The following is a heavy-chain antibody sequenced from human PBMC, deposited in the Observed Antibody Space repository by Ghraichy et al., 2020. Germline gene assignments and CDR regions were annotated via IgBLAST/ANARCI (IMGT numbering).Heavy chain of an antibody. V-gene: IGHV3-21*01. J-gene: IGHJ6*01. D-gene: IGHD3-22*01. CDR2: ISSSSSYI. CDR1: GFTFSSYS. Sequence: GGSLRLSCAASGFTFSSYSMNWVRQAPGKGLEWVSSISSSSSYIYYADSVKGRFTISRDNAKNSLYLQMNSLRAEDTAVYYCARDGRDYYDSSGFPRGLYYYYGMDVWGQGTTVTVSS. CDR3: ARDGRDYYDSSGFPRGLYYYYGMDV.